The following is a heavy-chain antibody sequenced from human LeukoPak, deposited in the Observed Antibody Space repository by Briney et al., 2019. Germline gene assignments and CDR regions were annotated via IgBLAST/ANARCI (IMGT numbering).Heavy chain of an antibody. CDR2: IYYSGST. J-gene: IGHJ4*02. Sequence: PSETLSLTCSVSGGPISSSPYYWRWIRQSPGKGLEWIGNIYYSGSTHYNPSLKSRLTISVDTSKNLFSLKLRSVSAADTAIYYCARQWYSSGWYGDWGQGILVTVSS. V-gene: IGHV4-39*01. CDR3: ARQWYSSGWYGD. D-gene: IGHD6-19*01. CDR1: GGPISSSPYY.